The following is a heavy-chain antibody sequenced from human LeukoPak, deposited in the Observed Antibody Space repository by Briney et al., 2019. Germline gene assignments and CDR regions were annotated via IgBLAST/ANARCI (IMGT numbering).Heavy chain of an antibody. CDR1: GYTFTSYG. D-gene: IGHD3-22*01. V-gene: IGHV1-46*01. J-gene: IGHJ4*02. CDR2: INPSGGST. CDR3: ARGWREPTYYYDSSGYYPT. Sequence: ASVKVSCKASGYTFTSYGISWVRQAPGQGLEWMGIINPSGGSTSYAQKFQGRVTMTRDTSTSTVYMELSSLRSEDTAVYYCARGWREPTYYYDSSGYYPTWGRGTLVTVSS.